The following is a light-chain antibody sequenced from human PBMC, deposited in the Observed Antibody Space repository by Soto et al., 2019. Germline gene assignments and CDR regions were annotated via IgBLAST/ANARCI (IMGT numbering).Light chain of an antibody. J-gene: IGLJ3*02. CDR3: SSYTSSSTWV. V-gene: IGLV2-14*01. CDR2: EVS. Sequence: QSALTQPASVSGSPGQSITISCTGTSSDVGAYNYVSWYQQHPGKAPKLMIYEVSNRPSGVSHRFSGSKSGNTASLTISGLQAEDEDDYYCSSYTSSSTWVFGGGTKVTVL. CDR1: SSDVGAYNY.